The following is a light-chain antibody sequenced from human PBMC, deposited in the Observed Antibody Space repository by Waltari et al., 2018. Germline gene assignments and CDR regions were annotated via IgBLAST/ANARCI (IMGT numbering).Light chain of an antibody. Sequence: SYVLTQPPSVSVAPGQTASITWGGNNVGSETVHWYQREPGQAPVLVVYDDTDRPSGIPERFSGSKSGSMATLTISRVEAGDEADYYCQVWDTTNDHVVFGGGTKLTVL. V-gene: IGLV3-21*02. J-gene: IGLJ2*01. CDR3: QVWDTTNDHVV. CDR1: NVGSET. CDR2: DDT.